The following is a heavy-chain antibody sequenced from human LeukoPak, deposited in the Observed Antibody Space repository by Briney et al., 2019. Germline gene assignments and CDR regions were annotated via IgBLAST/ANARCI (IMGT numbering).Heavy chain of an antibody. CDR1: GFTFSRYW. CDR2: IRDDGSDK. D-gene: IGHD1-1*01. Sequence: GGSLRLSCAASGFTFSRYWMSWVRQAPGKGLEWVANIRDDGSDKYYVDSVKGRFTISRDNAKNSQYLQMNSLRAEDTAVYYCARGQDWNHDYWGQGTLVTVSA. V-gene: IGHV3-7*01. J-gene: IGHJ4*02. CDR3: ARGQDWNHDY.